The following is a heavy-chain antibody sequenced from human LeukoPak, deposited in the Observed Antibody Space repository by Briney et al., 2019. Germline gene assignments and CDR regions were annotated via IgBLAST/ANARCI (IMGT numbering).Heavy chain of an antibody. CDR2: INPNSGGT. J-gene: IGHJ4*02. CDR3: ASAGYSYGGPHY. CDR1: GYTFTDYY. Sequence: ASVKVSCKASGYTFTDYYMHWARQAPGQGLEWMGWINPNSGGTNYAQKFQGRVTMTRDTSISTAYMELSRLRSDDTAVYYCASAGYSYGGPHYWGQGTLVTVSS. V-gene: IGHV1-2*02. D-gene: IGHD5-18*01.